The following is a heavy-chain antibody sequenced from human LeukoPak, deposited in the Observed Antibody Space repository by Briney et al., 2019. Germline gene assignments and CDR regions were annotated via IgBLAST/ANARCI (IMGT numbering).Heavy chain of an antibody. Sequence: ASVKVSCKDSGYTFTSYDINWVRQATGQGLEWMGWMNTNSGNTGYAQKFQGRVTITRNTSISTAYMELSSLRSEDTAVYYCARDSYDFWSGYLLDFDYWGQGTLVTVSS. D-gene: IGHD3-3*01. CDR2: MNTNSGNT. J-gene: IGHJ4*02. V-gene: IGHV1-8*01. CDR3: ARDSYDFWSGYLLDFDY. CDR1: GYTFTSYD.